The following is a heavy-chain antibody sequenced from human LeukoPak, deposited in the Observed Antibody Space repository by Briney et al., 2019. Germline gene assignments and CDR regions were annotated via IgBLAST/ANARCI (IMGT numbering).Heavy chain of an antibody. CDR2: IDRDGSAE. CDR3: ARADNYGSILDY. J-gene: IGHJ4*02. CDR1: GFTFSNYW. V-gene: IGHV3-7*04. D-gene: IGHD3-10*01. Sequence: GGSLRLSCAASGFTFSNYWMSWVRQSPGRGLEWVANIDRDGSAEYYVDSVGGRVTVSRDNAKTSLYLQIDSLRAEDTAVYYCARADNYGSILDYWGRGTLVTVSS.